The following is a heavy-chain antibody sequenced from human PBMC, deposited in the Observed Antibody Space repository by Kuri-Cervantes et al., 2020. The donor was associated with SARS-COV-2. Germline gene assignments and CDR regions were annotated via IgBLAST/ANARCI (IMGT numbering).Heavy chain of an antibody. CDR3: AKDQHGIVVVVAAIDY. D-gene: IGHD2-15*01. J-gene: IGHJ4*02. CDR2: ISYDGNNK. CDR1: GFTFTSHA. V-gene: IGHV3-30*18. Sequence: GESLKISCAASGFTFTSHAMHWVRQAPGSGLEWVALISYDGNNKFYADSVKGRFTISGDNSKNTLYLQMNSLRAEDTAVYYCAKDQHGIVVVVAAIDYWGQGTLVTVSS.